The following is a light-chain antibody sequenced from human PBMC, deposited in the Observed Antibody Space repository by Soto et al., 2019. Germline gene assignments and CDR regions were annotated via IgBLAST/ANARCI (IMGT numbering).Light chain of an antibody. CDR1: SSDVGGYNY. CDR2: DVS. J-gene: IGLJ2*01. V-gene: IGLV2-14*03. Sequence: QSALTQPASVSGSPGQSITLSCTGTSSDVGGYNYVSWYQHHPGKAPKLMIFDVSNRPSGVSNRFSGSKSGNTASLTISGLQAEDEADYYCSSYTRSSTLVVFGGGTKVTVL. CDR3: SSYTRSSTLVV.